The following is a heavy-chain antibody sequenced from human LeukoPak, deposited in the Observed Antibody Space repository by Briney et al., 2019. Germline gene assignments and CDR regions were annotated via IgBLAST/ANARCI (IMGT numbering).Heavy chain of an antibody. CDR3: ATRTYTNNYFFDY. CDR1: GYFISGSSYY. V-gene: IGHV4-39*01. Sequence: SETLSLTCTVSGYFISGSSYYWGWIRQSPGKGLECIRNIDYSGTNHFNPSLHSPVTTSVATSKNQFSLQLSCVTAEDTALYFCATRTYTNNYFFDYWGQGTLVTVSS. CDR2: IDYSGTN. D-gene: IGHD1-1*01. J-gene: IGHJ4*02.